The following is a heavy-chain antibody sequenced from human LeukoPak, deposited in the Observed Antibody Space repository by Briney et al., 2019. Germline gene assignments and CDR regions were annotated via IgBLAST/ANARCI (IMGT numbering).Heavy chain of an antibody. CDR1: GFTFSSYA. CDR2: ISSNGGST. J-gene: IGHJ4*02. Sequence: GVLRLSCAASGFTFSSYAMHWVRQAPGKGLEYVSAISSNGGSTYYANSVKGRFTISRDNSKSTLYLQMGSLRAEDMAVYYCARGDSRMFGEYNYWGQGTLVTVSS. V-gene: IGHV3-64*01. CDR3: ARGDSRMFGEYNY. D-gene: IGHD3-10*02.